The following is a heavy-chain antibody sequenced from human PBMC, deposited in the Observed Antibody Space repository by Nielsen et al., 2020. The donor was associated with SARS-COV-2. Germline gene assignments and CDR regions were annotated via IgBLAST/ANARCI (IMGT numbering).Heavy chain of an antibody. Sequence: GESLKISCAASGFSFSSYAMTWVRQAPGKGLEWVSSIGTTGDKTFYADSVKGRFTISRDNSKNTLYLQMNSLRAEGTAVYYCARGNGWGSYFDYWGQGTLVTVSS. V-gene: IGHV3-23*01. CDR1: GFSFSSYA. D-gene: IGHD7-27*01. CDR2: IGTTGDKT. J-gene: IGHJ4*02. CDR3: ARGNGWGSYFDY.